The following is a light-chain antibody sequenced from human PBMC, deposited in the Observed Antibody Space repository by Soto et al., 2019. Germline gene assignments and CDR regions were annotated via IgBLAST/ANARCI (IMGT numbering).Light chain of an antibody. CDR1: QGIGTW. CDR2: RAS. J-gene: IGKJ1*01. CDR3: QQYHIYSWT. V-gene: IGKV1-5*03. Sequence: DIQMTQSPSTLSASVGDRVTITCRASQGIGTWLAWYQQKPGKAPRVLIYRASHLESGVPARFSASGSGTEFSLTINSLQADDFAAYYCQQYHIYSWTFGQGTKVDIK.